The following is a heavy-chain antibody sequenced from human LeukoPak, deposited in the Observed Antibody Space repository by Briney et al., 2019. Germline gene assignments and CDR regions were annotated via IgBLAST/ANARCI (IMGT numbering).Heavy chain of an antibody. CDR1: GGSISSSSYY. V-gene: IGHV4-39*02. Sequence: PSETLSLTCTVSGGSISSSSYYWGWIRQPPGKGLEWIGSIYYSGSTYYNPSLKSRVTISVDTSKNQFSLKLSSVTAADTAVYYCAGDMSSSWWSYYFGYWGQGTLVTVSS. CDR2: IYYSGST. D-gene: IGHD6-13*01. J-gene: IGHJ4*02. CDR3: AGDMSSSWWSYYFGY.